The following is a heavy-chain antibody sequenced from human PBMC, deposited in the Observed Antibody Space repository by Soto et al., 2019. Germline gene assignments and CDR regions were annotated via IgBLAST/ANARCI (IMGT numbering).Heavy chain of an antibody. D-gene: IGHD6-19*01. Sequence: GGSLRLSCEASGFNFKKFAMGWVRQAPGEGLEWVSGISCCGGSTFYADSVKGRFSLARDDSKDTLSLQLNSLRVEDTAHYYCAKADGEQWLIPHLDNWGQGTQVTVSS. J-gene: IGHJ1*01. V-gene: IGHV3-23*01. CDR1: GFNFKKFA. CDR2: ISCCGGST. CDR3: AKADGEQWLIPHLDN.